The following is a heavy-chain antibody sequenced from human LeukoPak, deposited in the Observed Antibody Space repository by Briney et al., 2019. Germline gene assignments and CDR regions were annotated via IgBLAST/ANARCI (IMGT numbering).Heavy chain of an antibody. Sequence: GRSLRLSCAASGFTFSSYAMHWVRQAPGKGLEWVAVISYDGSNKYYADSVKGRFTISRDNSKNTLYLQMNSLRAEDTAVYYCARDGGEVVPAAILDSYYYYYYMDVWGKGTTVTVSS. V-gene: IGHV3-30-3*01. CDR3: ARDGGEVVPAAILDSYYYYYYMDV. CDR2: ISYDGSNK. D-gene: IGHD2-2*01. J-gene: IGHJ6*03. CDR1: GFTFSSYA.